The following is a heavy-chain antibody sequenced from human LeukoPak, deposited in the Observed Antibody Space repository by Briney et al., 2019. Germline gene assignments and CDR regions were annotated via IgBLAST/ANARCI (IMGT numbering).Heavy chain of an antibody. D-gene: IGHD3-22*01. Sequence: GESLKISCKGSGYSFTNFWIGWVRQMPGKGLEWMGIIYPGDSDTRYSPSFQGQVTISADKSISTAYLQWSSLKASDTAMYCCARGAQVYYDSTAFDIWGQGTMVTVSS. CDR3: ARGAQVYYDSTAFDI. V-gene: IGHV5-51*01. J-gene: IGHJ3*02. CDR2: IYPGDSDT. CDR1: GYSFTNFW.